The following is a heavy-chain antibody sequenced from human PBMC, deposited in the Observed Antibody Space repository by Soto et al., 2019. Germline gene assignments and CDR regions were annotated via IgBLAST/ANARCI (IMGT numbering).Heavy chain of an antibody. CDR1: GGTFSSYA. J-gene: IGHJ6*02. V-gene: IGHV1-69*01. Sequence: QVQLVQSGAEVKKPGSSVKVSCKASGGTFSSYAISWVRQAPGQGLEWMGGIITIFGTANYAQRFQGRVTITAVESTSTAYMELSSLRSEDTAVYYCARDIAAAGSYYYYGMDVWGQGTTVTVSS. CDR2: IITIFGTA. CDR3: ARDIAAAGSYYYYGMDV. D-gene: IGHD6-13*01.